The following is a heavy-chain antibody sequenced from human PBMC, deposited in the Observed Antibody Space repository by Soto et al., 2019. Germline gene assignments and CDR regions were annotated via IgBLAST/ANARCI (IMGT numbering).Heavy chain of an antibody. CDR2: INPSGGST. CDR1: GYTFTSYY. Sequence: GASVKVSCKASGYTFTSYYMHWVRQAPGQGLEWMGIINPSGGSTSYAQKFQGRVTMTRDTSTSTVYMELSSLRSEDTAVYYCARDFTHFKQWLVPYYYYGMDVWGQGTTVTVSS. J-gene: IGHJ6*02. CDR3: ARDFTHFKQWLVPYYYYGMDV. V-gene: IGHV1-46*01. D-gene: IGHD6-19*01.